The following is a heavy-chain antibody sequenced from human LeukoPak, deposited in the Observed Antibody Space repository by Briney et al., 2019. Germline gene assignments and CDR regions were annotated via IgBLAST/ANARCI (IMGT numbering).Heavy chain of an antibody. V-gene: IGHV1-18*01. CDR1: GYTFTSYG. CDR3: ARDSDNWNEFNAFDI. D-gene: IGHD1-1*01. J-gene: IGHJ3*02. Sequence: ASVKVSCKASGYTFTSYGISWVRQAAGQGLEWMGWISAYNGNTNYAQNLQGRVTTTTDTSTSTGYMELRSLRSDDTAVYYCARDSDNWNEFNAFDIWGQGTMVTVSS. CDR2: ISAYNGNT.